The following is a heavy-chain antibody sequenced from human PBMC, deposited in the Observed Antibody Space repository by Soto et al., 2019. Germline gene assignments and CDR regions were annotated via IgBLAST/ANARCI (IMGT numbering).Heavy chain of an antibody. CDR2: MFYSGST. Sequence: SETLSLTCTVSGASISSGRSYWSWIRQHPGKGLEWIGYMFYSGSTYYHPSLKSRVNISADTSKNQFSLGLTSVTPADTAVYYCARDNGYGHFDSWGQGTLVTVSS. CDR1: GASISSGRSY. J-gene: IGHJ4*02. D-gene: IGHD5-12*01. V-gene: IGHV4-31*03. CDR3: ARDNGYGHFDS.